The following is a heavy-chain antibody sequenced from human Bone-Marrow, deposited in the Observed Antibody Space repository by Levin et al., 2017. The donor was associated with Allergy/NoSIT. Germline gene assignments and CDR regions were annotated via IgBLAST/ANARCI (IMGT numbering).Heavy chain of an antibody. CDR1: GFTFGNYW. D-gene: IGHD3-3*01. V-gene: IGHV3-7*03. CDR2: IKEDGSER. J-gene: IGHJ6*03. CDR3: ARTYNFWNGDYTHYFYYMDV. Sequence: PGGSLRLSCTASGFTFGNYWMSWVRQAPGKGLEWVANIKEDGSERDYVDSVKGRFTISRDNGKKSLFLQMSSLRDEDTAVYFCARTYNFWNGDYTHYFYYMDVWGKGTTVTVSS.